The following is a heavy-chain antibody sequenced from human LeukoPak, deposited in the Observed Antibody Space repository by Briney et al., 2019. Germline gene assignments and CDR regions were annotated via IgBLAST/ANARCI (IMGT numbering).Heavy chain of an antibody. D-gene: IGHD2-2*01. V-gene: IGHV1-18*01. J-gene: IGHJ4*02. CDR2: ISAYNGNT. CDR3: ARAYCSSTSCPGYY. CDR1: GYTFTSYG. Sequence: ASVKVSCKASGYTFTSYGISWVRQAPGQGLEWMGWISAYNGNTNYAQKFQGRVTITADESTSTAYMELSSLRSEDTAVYYCARAYCSSTSCPGYYWGQGTLVTVSS.